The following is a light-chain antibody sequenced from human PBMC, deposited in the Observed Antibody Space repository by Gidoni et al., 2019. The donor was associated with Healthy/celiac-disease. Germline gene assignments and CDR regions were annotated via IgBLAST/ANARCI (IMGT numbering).Light chain of an antibody. CDR1: SSDVGSYNL. J-gene: IGLJ2*01. CDR2: EVS. V-gene: IGLV2-23*02. CDR3: CSYAGSSTFVV. Sequence: QSALTQPAPVSGSPGQSITISCTGTSSDVGSYNLVSWYQQHPGKATKLMIYEVSKRPSGVSNRFSGSKSGNTASLTISGLQAEDEADYYCCSYAGSSTFVVFGGGTKLTVL.